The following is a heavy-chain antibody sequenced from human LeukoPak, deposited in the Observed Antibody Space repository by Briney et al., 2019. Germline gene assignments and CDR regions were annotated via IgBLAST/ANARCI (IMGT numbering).Heavy chain of an antibody. J-gene: IGHJ3*02. CDR3: AREDTAMVEDAFDI. D-gene: IGHD5-18*01. Sequence: SETLSLTCAVSGGSISSSNWWSWVRQPPGKGLEWIGEIYHSGSTNYNPSLKSRVTISVDKSKNQFSLKLSSVTAADTAVYYCAREDTAMVEDAFDIWGQGTMVTVSS. V-gene: IGHV4-4*02. CDR1: GGSISSSNW. CDR2: IYHSGST.